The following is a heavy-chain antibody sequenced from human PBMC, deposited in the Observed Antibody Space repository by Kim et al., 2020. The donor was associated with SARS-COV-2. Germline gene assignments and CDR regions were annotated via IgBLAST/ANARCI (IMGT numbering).Heavy chain of an antibody. V-gene: IGHV4-59*08. CDR3: ARHLYVEGWFDP. Sequence: SETLSLTCTVSGGSISSYYWSWIRQPPGKGLEWIGYIYYSGSTNYNPSLKSRVTISVDTSKNQFSLKLSSVTAADTAVYYCARHLYVEGWFDPWGQGTLV. CDR1: GGSISSYY. J-gene: IGHJ5*02. D-gene: IGHD2-8*01. CDR2: IYYSGST.